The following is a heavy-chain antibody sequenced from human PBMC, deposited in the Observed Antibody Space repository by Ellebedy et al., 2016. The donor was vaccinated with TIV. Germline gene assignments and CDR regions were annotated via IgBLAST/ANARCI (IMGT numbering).Heavy chain of an antibody. J-gene: IGHJ2*01. V-gene: IGHV4-34*01. D-gene: IGHD1-20*01. CDR3: ARGNFQDVDLDHWYFDL. CDR2: INHRGST. Sequence: SETLSLTCAVYGGSFSGHSWSWIRQPPGKGLEWIGAINHRGSTSYNRSLRSRVTISIDTSKYQFSLRLSAVTAADTAVYYCARGNFQDVDLDHWYFDLWGRGTLVTVSS. CDR1: GGSFSGHS.